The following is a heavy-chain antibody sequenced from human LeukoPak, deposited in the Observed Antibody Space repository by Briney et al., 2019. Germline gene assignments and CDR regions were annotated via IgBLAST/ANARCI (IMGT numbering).Heavy chain of an antibody. CDR1: GGSISSSSYY. J-gene: IGHJ4*02. CDR2: IYYSGNT. V-gene: IGHV4-39*01. Sequence: SETLSLTCTVSGGSISSSSYYWGWIRQPPGKGLEWIGSIYYSGNTYYNPSLKSRVTISVETSKNQFSLNVRPVTAADTAVYYCARRLRGSGNWDFDYWGQGTLVTVSS. D-gene: IGHD3-10*01. CDR3: ARRLRGSGNWDFDY.